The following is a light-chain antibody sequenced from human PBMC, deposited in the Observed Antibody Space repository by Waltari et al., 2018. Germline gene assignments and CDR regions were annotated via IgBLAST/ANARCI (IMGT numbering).Light chain of an antibody. J-gene: IGKJ1*01. V-gene: IGKV1-12*01. Sequence: TQSPSSVSASVGDRVTITCRASQGISSWLAWYQQKPGKAPRLLIYAASALQSGVPSRFSGSGSELHFTLTINNLQPEDFATYYCQQANSFPWTFGQGTKVEIK. CDR1: QGISSW. CDR2: AAS. CDR3: QQANSFPWT.